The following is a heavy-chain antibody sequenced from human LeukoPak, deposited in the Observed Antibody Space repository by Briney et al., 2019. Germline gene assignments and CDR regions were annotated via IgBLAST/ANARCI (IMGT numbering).Heavy chain of an antibody. CDR1: GGSISSSSYY. J-gene: IGHJ5*02. CDR2: IYYSGIT. D-gene: IGHD3-3*01. Sequence: SETLSLTCTVSGGSISSSSYYWGWIRQPPGKGLEWIGSIYYSGITYYNPSLKSRVTISVDTSKNQFSLKLSSVTAADTAVYYCARAPGYDFWSGYRNNWFDPWGQGTLVTVSS. CDR3: ARAPGYDFWSGYRNNWFDP. V-gene: IGHV4-39*07.